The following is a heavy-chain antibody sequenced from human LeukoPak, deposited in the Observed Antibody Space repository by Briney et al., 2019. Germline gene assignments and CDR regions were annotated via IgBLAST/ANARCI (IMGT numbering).Heavy chain of an antibody. J-gene: IGHJ5*02. V-gene: IGHV4-39*07. CDR1: SDSISSSSYF. D-gene: IGHD2-2*01. Sequence: PSETLSLTCTVSSDSISSSSYFWGWIRQPPGKGLEWIGYIYHSGSTYYNPSLKSRVTISVDRSKNQFSLKLSSVTAADTAVYYCARGQPGIVVVPAANWFDPWGQGTLVTVSS. CDR2: IYHSGST. CDR3: ARGQPGIVVVPAANWFDP.